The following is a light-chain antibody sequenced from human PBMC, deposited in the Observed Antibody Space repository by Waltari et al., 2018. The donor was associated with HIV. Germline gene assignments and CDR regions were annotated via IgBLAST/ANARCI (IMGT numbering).Light chain of an antibody. CDR2: DVS. J-gene: IGLJ2*01. CDR1: SSDVGGYNY. V-gene: IGLV2-11*01. CDR3: AAWDGSLSVVI. Sequence: QSALTQPRSVSGSPGQSVTISCTGTSSDVGGYNYVSWYQQHPGKAPKLMIYDVSKRPSGVPDRFSGSKSGNTASLTISGLQAEDEADYYCAAWDGSLSVVIFGGGTKLTVL.